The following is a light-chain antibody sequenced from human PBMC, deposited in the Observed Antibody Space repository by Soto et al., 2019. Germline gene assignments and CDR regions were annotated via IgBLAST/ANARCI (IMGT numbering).Light chain of an antibody. CDR2: AAS. Sequence: DIQMTQSPSSVSASVGDRVAISWRARRVVGTWVGWYQQIPGKSAKRLIYAASTLRSGVPSRFSGSGSGTDFTLTIHSLQPEDFATYYCQQAFTFPRTFGQGTRLELK. J-gene: IGKJ5*01. CDR3: QQAFTFPRT. V-gene: IGKV1D-12*01. CDR1: RVVGTW.